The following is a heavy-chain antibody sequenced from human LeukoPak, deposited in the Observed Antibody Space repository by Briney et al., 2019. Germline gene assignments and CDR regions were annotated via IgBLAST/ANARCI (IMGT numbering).Heavy chain of an antibody. Sequence: ASLKVSCEASGYTFTGYGISWVRQAPGQGLEWMGWISSYDGNTNYAQNLQDSLTMTTDTSTSTVYMELRSLRSDDTAVYYYARDGVVTPYYSDYWGQGTLVTVSS. CDR2: ISSYDGNT. CDR3: ARDGVVTPYYSDY. D-gene: IGHD3-3*01. J-gene: IGHJ4*02. V-gene: IGHV1-18*01. CDR1: GYTFTGYG.